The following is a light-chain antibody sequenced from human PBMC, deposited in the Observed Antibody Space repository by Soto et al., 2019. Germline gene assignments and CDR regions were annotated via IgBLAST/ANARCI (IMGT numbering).Light chain of an antibody. CDR1: QSISSW. CDR3: QQYSTYWT. Sequence: DIQITQSPSTLSSSLVYIVTITCRASQSISSWLAWYQQKPGKAPRLLIYKASTLESGVPSRFSGSGSGTDFTLTISSLQPDDFATYYCQQYSTYWTFGQGTKV. V-gene: IGKV1-5*03. CDR2: KAS. J-gene: IGKJ1*01.